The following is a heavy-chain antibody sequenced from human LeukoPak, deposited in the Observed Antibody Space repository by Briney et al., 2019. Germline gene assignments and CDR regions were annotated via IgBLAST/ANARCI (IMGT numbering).Heavy chain of an antibody. D-gene: IGHD3-22*01. CDR2: IYYSGST. V-gene: IGHV4-39*07. CDR3: ARDVALYSSGYYYGAYFDY. Sequence: SETLSLTCTVSGGSIGSSSYYWGWIRQPPGKGLEWIGSIYYSGSTYYNPSLKSRVTISVDTSKNQFSLKLSSVTAADTAVYYCARDVALYSSGYYYGAYFDYWGQGTLVTVSS. CDR1: GGSIGSSSYY. J-gene: IGHJ4*02.